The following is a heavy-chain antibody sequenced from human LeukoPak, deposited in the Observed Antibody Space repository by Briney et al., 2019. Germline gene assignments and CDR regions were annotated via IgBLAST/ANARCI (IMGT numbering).Heavy chain of an antibody. Sequence: SVNLSCTASGVTFSSYAISCVRHAPGQGLECIVGIIPIFGTANYDKTFHGRLTITTDESTSTAYMQLRSPGSEDTAVDYCAREGGGSSEYKWFDPWGQGTLVTVSS. V-gene: IGHV1-69*05. CDR1: GVTFSSYA. J-gene: IGHJ5*02. D-gene: IGHD1-26*01. CDR2: IIPIFGTA. CDR3: AREGGGSSEYKWFDP.